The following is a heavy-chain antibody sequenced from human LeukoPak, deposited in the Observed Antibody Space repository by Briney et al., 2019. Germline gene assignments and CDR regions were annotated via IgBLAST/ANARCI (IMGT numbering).Heavy chain of an antibody. CDR1: EFTFSSYW. CDR3: ARDTLGEGEDANYAVYYFDY. J-gene: IGHJ4*02. V-gene: IGHV3-7*01. D-gene: IGHD4/OR15-4a*01. Sequence: GGSLRLSCVASEFTFSSYWMSWVRQAPGKGLEWVANIKQDGNEKYYADSVKGRFTISRDNGKNSLDLQMNSLRADDTAVYYCARDTLGEGEDANYAVYYFDYWGQGTVVTVSS. CDR2: IKQDGNEK.